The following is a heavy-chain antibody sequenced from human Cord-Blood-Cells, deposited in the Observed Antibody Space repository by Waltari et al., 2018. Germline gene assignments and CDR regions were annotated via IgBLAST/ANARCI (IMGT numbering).Heavy chain of an antibody. V-gene: IGHV3-33*01. Sequence: QVQLVESGGGVVQPGRYLRLSCAASGFTFSSYGMHWVRQAPGKGLEWVAVIWYDGSNKYYADSVKGRFTISRDNSKNTLYLQMNSLRAEDTAVYYCARGSTVNYYGMDVWGQGTTVTVSS. J-gene: IGHJ6*02. CDR3: ARGSTVNYYGMDV. CDR2: IWYDGSNK. CDR1: GFTFSSYG. D-gene: IGHD4-4*01.